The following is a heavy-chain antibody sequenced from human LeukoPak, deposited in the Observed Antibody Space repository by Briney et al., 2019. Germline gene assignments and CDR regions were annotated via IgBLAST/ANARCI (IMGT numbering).Heavy chain of an antibody. Sequence: SETLSLTCTVSGGSISSSSYYWGWIRQPPGKGLEWIGSIYYSGSTYYNPSLKSRVTISVDTSKNQFSLKLSSVTAADTAVYYCAREEAAALRLDAFDIWGQGTMVTVSS. J-gene: IGHJ3*02. CDR1: GGSISSSSYY. D-gene: IGHD6-25*01. CDR2: IYYSGST. V-gene: IGHV4-39*07. CDR3: AREEAAALRLDAFDI.